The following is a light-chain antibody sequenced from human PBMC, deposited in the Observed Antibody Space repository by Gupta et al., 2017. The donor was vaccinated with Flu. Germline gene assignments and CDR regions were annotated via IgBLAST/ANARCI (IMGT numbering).Light chain of an antibody. CDR2: QDS. CDR3: QAWDSSTRV. V-gene: IGLV3-1*01. Sequence: SYEVTQPPSVSVSPGQTATITCSGDKLGDKYACWYQQKPGQSPVLVMYQDSKRPSGIPERFSGSNSGNTATLTISGTQAMYEADYYCQAWDSSTRVFGGGTKLTVL. J-gene: IGLJ3*02. CDR1: KLGDKY.